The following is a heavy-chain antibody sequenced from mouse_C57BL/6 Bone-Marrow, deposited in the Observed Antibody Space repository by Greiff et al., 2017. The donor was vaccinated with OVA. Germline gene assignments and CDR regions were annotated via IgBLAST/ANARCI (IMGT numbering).Heavy chain of an antibody. Sequence: EVNVVESGGGLVKPGGSLKLSCAASGFTFSDYGMHWVRQAPEKGLEWVAYISSGSSTIYYADTVKGRFTISRDNAKNTLFLQMTSLRSEDTAMYYCATSYYSNYGFAYWGQGTLVTVSA. V-gene: IGHV5-17*01. CDR2: ISSGSSTI. CDR3: ATSYYSNYGFAY. D-gene: IGHD2-5*01. CDR1: GFTFSDYG. J-gene: IGHJ3*01.